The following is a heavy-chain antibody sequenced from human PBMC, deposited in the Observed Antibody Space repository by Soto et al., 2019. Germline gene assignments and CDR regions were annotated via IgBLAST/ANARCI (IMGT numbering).Heavy chain of an antibody. J-gene: IGHJ4*02. CDR3: AKDSSRALMVRGVTSSSGYYLFDY. Sequence: GGSLRLSCAASGFTFSNYAMSWVRQAPGKGLEWVSYITGSAGSTQYADSVKGRFTISRDNAKNTLNLQMDILRAEDTAVYYCAKDSSRALMVRGVTSSSGYYLFDYWGQGTLVTVSS. CDR2: ITGSAGST. D-gene: IGHD3-10*01. CDR1: GFTFSNYA. V-gene: IGHV3-23*01.